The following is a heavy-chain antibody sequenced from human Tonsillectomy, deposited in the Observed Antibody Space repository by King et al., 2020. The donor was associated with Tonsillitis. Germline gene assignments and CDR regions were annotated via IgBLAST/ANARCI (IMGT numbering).Heavy chain of an antibody. Sequence: QLQESGPGLVKPSETLSLTCTVSGYSISSGYYWGWIRQPPGKGLEWIGSIYHSGRTCYNPSLKSRVTISVDTSKNQFSLKLSSVTAADTAVYYCARVTLSPQDDAFDIWGQGTMVTVSS. J-gene: IGHJ3*02. CDR3: ARVTLSPQDDAFDI. CDR2: IYHSGRT. D-gene: IGHD4-23*01. CDR1: GYSISSGYY. V-gene: IGHV4-38-2*02.